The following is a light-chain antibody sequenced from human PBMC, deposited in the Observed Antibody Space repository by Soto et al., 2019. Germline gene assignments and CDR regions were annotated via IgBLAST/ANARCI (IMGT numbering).Light chain of an antibody. CDR1: SSDVGGYNY. V-gene: IGLV2-14*01. CDR2: DVS. CDR3: SSYTSSSTLYV. J-gene: IGLJ1*01. Sequence: QSALNQPASVSGSPGQSITISCTGTSSDVGGYNYVSWYQQHPGKVPKLMIYDVSNRPSGVSNRFSGSKSGNTASLTISGLQAEDEADYYCSSYTSSSTLYVFGTGTKVTVL.